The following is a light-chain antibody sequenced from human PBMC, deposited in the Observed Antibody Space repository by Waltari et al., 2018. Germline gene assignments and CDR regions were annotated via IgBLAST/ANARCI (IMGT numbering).Light chain of an antibody. CDR2: VNS. J-gene: IGLJ2*01. CDR3: QCYDRGQRASL. V-gene: IGLV1-40*01. CDR1: SSNIGAGSD. Sequence: QSGLTQPPSVSGAPGQRVTISCTGSSSNIGAGSDVHWYQVLPGTAPKLLIYVNSNRPSGFPDRFAGSKSGTSASLAITGLQAETEADYSCQCYDRGQRASLFGGGTKVTVL.